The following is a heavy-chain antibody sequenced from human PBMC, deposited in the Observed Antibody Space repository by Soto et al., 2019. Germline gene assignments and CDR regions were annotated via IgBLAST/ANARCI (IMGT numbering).Heavy chain of an antibody. CDR2: TYYRSKWYN. CDR1: GDSVSSNSAA. V-gene: IGHV6-1*01. Sequence: SQTLSLTCAISGDSVSSNSAAWNWTRQSPSRGLEWLGRTYYRSKWYNDYAVSVKSRITINPDTSKNQFSLQLNSVTPEDTAVYYCAREATMIVVVIRASYGMDVWGQGTTVTVSS. J-gene: IGHJ6*02. CDR3: AREATMIVVVIRASYGMDV. D-gene: IGHD3-22*01.